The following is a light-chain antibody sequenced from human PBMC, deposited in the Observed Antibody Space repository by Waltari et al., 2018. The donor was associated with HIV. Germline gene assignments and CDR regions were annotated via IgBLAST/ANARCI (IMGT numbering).Light chain of an antibody. CDR1: GSNIGAGYD. J-gene: IGLJ3*02. CDR2: DNT. CDR3: QSYDSSLRGV. V-gene: IGLV1-40*01. Sequence: QSVLTQPPSVSGAPGQRVTISCSGSGSNIGAGYDVHWYQQLPGAAPKLLISDNTTRPSGVPDRFSGAKAGTSASLAITGLHAEDEADYYCQSYDSSLRGVFGGGTKLTVL.